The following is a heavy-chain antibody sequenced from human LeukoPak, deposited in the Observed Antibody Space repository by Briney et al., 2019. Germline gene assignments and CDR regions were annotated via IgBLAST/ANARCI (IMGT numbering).Heavy chain of an antibody. CDR1: GFTFSSYS. V-gene: IGHV3-21*01. J-gene: IGHJ4*02. CDR3: ASQTSPLYCSGGSCYYFDY. CDR2: ISSSSSYI. Sequence: GGSLRLSCAASGFTFSSYSMNWIRQAPGKGLEWVSSISSSSSYIYYADSVKGRFTISRDNAKNSLYLQMNSLRAEDTAVYYCASQTSPLYCSGGSCYYFDYWGQGTQITVSS. D-gene: IGHD2-15*01.